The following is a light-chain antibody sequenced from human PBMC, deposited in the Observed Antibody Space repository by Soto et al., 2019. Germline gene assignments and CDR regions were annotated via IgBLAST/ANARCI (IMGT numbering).Light chain of an antibody. J-gene: IGKJ1*01. CDR2: EGS. Sequence: DIQMTQSPSALSASVGDRVTITCRASQSVSNWLAWYRQKPGEAPKLLIYEGSTLERGVPSRFSGIGAGTXXXXXXXXLXPDXXXXFXCXXYDTYSRTFGQGTKVEVK. CDR3: XXYDTYSRT. CDR1: QSVSNW. V-gene: IGKV1-5*03.